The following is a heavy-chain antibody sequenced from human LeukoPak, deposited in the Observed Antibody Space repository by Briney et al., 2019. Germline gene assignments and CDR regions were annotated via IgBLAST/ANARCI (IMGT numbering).Heavy chain of an antibody. CDR2: INAGNGNT. D-gene: IGHD5-24*01. CDR1: EYTFTDYA. J-gene: IGHJ4*02. CDR3: ARGRWSATTATYYLDF. Sequence: ASVKVSCKASEYTFTDYAINWVRQAPGQRLERMGWINAGNGNTKYSQKFQGRVTITRDTSASTAYMELSSLTSEDTAVYYCARGRWSATTATYYLDFWGQGTLVTVSS. V-gene: IGHV1-3*01.